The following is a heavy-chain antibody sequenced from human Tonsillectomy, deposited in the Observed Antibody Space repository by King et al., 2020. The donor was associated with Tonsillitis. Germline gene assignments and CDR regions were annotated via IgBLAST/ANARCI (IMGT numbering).Heavy chain of an antibody. CDR1: GFTFSSYG. Sequence: QLVQSGGGVVQPGRSLRLSCAASGFTFSSYGMHWVRQAPGKGLEWVAVISYDGSNKYYADSVKGRLTISRDNSKNTLYLQMNSLRAEDTAVYYCAKTYDSSPYDAFDIWGQGTMVTVSS. J-gene: IGHJ3*02. CDR3: AKTYDSSPYDAFDI. D-gene: IGHD3-22*01. CDR2: ISYDGSNK. V-gene: IGHV3-30*18.